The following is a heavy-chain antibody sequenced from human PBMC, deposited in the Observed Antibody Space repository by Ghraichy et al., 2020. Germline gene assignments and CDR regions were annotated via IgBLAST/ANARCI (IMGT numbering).Heavy chain of an antibody. CDR3: ARHGVAPSV. V-gene: IGHV3-7*01. D-gene: IGHD2-15*01. Sequence: GESLNIYCEASGFTLRNYFITWVRQAPGKGLEWVANINQDGSQQNYLDSVKGRFSISRDNDRNSLGLQMNSMRADDTATYYCARHGVAPSVWGQGTLVTISS. CDR1: GFTLRNYF. J-gene: IGHJ4*02. CDR2: INQDGSQQ.